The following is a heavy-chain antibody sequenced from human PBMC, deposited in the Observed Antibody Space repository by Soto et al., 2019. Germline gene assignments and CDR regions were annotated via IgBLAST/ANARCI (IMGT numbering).Heavy chain of an antibody. D-gene: IGHD2-21*02. Sequence: EVQLLESGGGLVQPGGSVRLSCAASGLTFGNYAMSWVRQAPGKGLEWVSAISGDSGRKYYADSVKGRFTLSRDNSKNTLYLQMNTLRAEDTAVYYCAVTPNCGRDCSAASYWYFDIWGRGTLVTVSS. CDR2: ISGDSGRK. CDR3: AVTPNCGRDCSAASYWYFDI. CDR1: GLTFGNYA. V-gene: IGHV3-23*01. J-gene: IGHJ2*01.